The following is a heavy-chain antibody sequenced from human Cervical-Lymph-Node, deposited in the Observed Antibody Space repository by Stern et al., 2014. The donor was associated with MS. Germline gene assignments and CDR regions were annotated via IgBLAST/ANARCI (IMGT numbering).Heavy chain of an antibody. CDR1: GFTFTSSA. J-gene: IGHJ6*02. CDR3: AAGNITGTTPGMDV. CDR2: IVVGSGNT. V-gene: IGHV1-58*01. Sequence: QLVESGPEVKKPGTSVKVSCKASGFTFTSSAVQWVRQARGQPLEWLGWIVVGSGNTNYAQKFQERVTITRDMSTSTAYMELSSLRSEDTAVYYCAAGNITGTTPGMDVWGQGTTVTVSS. D-gene: IGHD1-7*01.